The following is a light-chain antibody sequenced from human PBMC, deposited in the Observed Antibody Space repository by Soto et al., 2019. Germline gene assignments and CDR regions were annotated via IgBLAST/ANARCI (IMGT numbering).Light chain of an antibody. V-gene: IGKV1-5*03. CDR3: QQYDSFST. CDR1: QSVGRW. J-gene: IGKJ1*01. CDR2: KAS. Sequence: QMTQSPSSLSASMVDRFTITFRASQSVGRWLAWYQQKPGKAPTVLIYKASTLKYGIPSRFSGSGSGTEFTLTISSLQPDDLATYFCQQYDSFSTFGQGTKVDIK.